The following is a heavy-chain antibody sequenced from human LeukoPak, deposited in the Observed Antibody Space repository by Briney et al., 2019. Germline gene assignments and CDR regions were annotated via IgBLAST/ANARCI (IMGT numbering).Heavy chain of an antibody. CDR2: IYYSGST. V-gene: IGHV4-39*07. D-gene: IGHD2-2*02. CDR1: GGSISSSSYY. J-gene: IGHJ4*02. Sequence: PSETLSLTCTVSGGSISSSSYYWGWLRQPPGKGLEWIGSIYYSGSTYYNPSLKSRVTISVDTSKNQFSLKLSSVTAADTAVYYCARSGVGVPAAIVYFDYWGQGTLVTVSS. CDR3: ARSGVGVPAAIVYFDY.